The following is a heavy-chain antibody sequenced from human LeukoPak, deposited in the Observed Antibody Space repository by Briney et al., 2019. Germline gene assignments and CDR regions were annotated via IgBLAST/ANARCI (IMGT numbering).Heavy chain of an antibody. D-gene: IGHD6-13*01. CDR1: GGSISSGAYY. Sequence: SETLSLTCTVSGGSISSGAYYWSWIRQPPGKGLEWIGYIYQNGNTYYNPSLKSRVTISVDRSKNQFSLNLSSVTAADTAVYYCGRGGIAAAASGIDYWGQGTLVAVSS. CDR2: IYQNGNT. V-gene: IGHV4-30-2*01. CDR3: GRGGIAAAASGIDY. J-gene: IGHJ4*02.